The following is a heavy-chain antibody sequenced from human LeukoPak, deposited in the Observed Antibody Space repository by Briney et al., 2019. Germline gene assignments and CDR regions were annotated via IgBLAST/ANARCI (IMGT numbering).Heavy chain of an antibody. CDR1: GGTVISYA. J-gene: IGHJ5*02. Sequence: GSSVKVSCKAAGGTVISYAISWVGQAPGQGLEWMGGMIPIFGTAKYAQKFQGRVTITADDSTSTAYIELSSLRSEDPAVYYCARRAGKQQPTNWFDPCGQGTLVTVSS. CDR3: ARRAGKQQPTNWFDP. V-gene: IGHV1-69*01. CDR2: MIPIFGTA. D-gene: IGHD6-13*01.